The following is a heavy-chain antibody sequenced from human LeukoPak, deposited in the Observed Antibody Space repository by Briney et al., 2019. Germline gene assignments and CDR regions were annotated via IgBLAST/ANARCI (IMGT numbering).Heavy chain of an antibody. CDR1: GGSISSGDYY. J-gene: IGHJ4*02. V-gene: IGHV4-30-4*01. Sequence: SETLSLTCTVSGGSISSGDYYWSWIRQPPGKGLEWIGYIYYSGSTYYNPSLKSRVTISVDTSKNQFSLKLSSVTAADTAVYYCARAHLTMIVPYWGQGTLVTVSS. CDR2: IYYSGST. CDR3: ARAHLTMIVPY. D-gene: IGHD3-22*01.